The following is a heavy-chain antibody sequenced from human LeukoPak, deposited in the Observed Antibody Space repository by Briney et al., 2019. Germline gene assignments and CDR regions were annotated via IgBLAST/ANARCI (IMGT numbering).Heavy chain of an antibody. Sequence: GVSVKVSCKASGYTFTSYAMHWVRQAPGQRLEWMGWINAGNGNTKYSQKFQGRVTITRDTSASTAYMELSSLRSEDTAVYYCARGKRNYYDSSGYSTSFDYWGQGTLVTVSS. CDR3: ARGKRNYYDSSGYSTSFDY. V-gene: IGHV1-3*01. CDR1: GYTFTSYA. D-gene: IGHD3-22*01. CDR2: INAGNGNT. J-gene: IGHJ4*02.